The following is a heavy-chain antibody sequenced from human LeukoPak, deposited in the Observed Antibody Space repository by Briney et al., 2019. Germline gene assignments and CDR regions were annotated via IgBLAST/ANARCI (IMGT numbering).Heavy chain of an antibody. CDR3: ARHYSSGYYPHYFDY. CDR2: IYYSGST. V-gene: IGHV4-61*01. J-gene: IGHJ4*02. Sequence: PSETLSLTCTVSGDSISNSNYYWSWIRQPPGKGLEWIGYIYYSGSTNYNPSLKSRVTISVDTSKNQFSLKLSSVTAADTAVYYCARHYSSGYYPHYFDYWGQGTLVTVSS. CDR1: GDSISNSNYY. D-gene: IGHD3-22*01.